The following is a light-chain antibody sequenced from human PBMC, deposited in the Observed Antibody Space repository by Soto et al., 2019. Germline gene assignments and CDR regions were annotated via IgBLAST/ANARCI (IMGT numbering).Light chain of an antibody. Sequence: ETVLTQSPATLSLSPGERATLSCRASQSVDIYLAWYQQKPGQAPRLLIYDASNRATGIPARFSGSGSGTDFTRTISSLEPEDFAVYYCQQRKYWPPLTFGQGTRLEIK. CDR1: QSVDIY. CDR3: QQRKYWPPLT. V-gene: IGKV3-11*01. CDR2: DAS. J-gene: IGKJ5*01.